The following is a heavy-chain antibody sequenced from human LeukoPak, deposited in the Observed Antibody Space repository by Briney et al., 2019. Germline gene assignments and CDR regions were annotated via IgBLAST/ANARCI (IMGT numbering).Heavy chain of an antibody. J-gene: IGHJ4*02. V-gene: IGHV3-23*01. Sequence: GGSLRLSCAASGFTFSSYAMTWVRQAPGKGLEWVSGISASGGTYYADSVKGRFTLSRDNSKNTLHLQMSSLRAEDTAIYYCAKGGASSGGYDCWGQGTLVTVSS. CDR1: GFTFSSYA. CDR2: ISASGGT. D-gene: IGHD2-15*01. CDR3: AKGGASSGGYDC.